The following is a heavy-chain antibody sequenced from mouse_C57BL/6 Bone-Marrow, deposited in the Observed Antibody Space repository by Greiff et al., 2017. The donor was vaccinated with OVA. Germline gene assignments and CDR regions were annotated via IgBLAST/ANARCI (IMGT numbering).Heavy chain of an antibody. CDR2: IDPSDSYT. Sequence: QVHVKQPGAELVRPGTSVKLSCKASGYTFTSYWMHWVKQRPGQGLEWIGVIDPSDSYTNYNQKFKGKATLTVDTSSSTAYMQLSSLTSEDSAVYYCARSRVYYGSSYAMDYWGQGTSVTVSS. CDR3: ARSRVYYGSSYAMDY. D-gene: IGHD1-1*01. CDR1: GYTFTSYW. V-gene: IGHV1-59*01. J-gene: IGHJ4*01.